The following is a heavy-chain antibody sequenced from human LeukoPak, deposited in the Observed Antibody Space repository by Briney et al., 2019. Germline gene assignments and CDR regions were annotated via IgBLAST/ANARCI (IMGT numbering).Heavy chain of an antibody. V-gene: IGHV3-53*01. CDR3: ARVGCSSTSCYAGGWFDP. D-gene: IGHD2-2*01. J-gene: IGHJ5*02. Sequence: PGGSLRLSCAASGFTVSSNYMSWVRQAPGKGLEWVSVIYSGGSTHYADSVKGRFTISRDNSKNTLYLQMNSLRAEDTAVYYCARVGCSSTSCYAGGWFDPWGQGTLVIVSS. CDR2: IYSGGST. CDR1: GFTVSSNY.